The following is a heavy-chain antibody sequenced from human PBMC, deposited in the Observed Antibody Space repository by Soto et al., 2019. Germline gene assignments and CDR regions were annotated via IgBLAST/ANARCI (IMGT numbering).Heavy chain of an antibody. D-gene: IGHD6-13*01. CDR2: MNPNSGNT. CDR3: ARATYSSSCYNYYYYMDV. Sequence: ASVKVSCKASGYTFTSYDINWVRQATGQGLEWMGWMNPNSGNTGYAQKFQGRVTMTRNTSISTAYMELSSLRSEDTAVYYCARATYSSSCYNYYYYMDVWGKGTRVTVSS. V-gene: IGHV1-8*01. J-gene: IGHJ6*03. CDR1: GYTFTSYD.